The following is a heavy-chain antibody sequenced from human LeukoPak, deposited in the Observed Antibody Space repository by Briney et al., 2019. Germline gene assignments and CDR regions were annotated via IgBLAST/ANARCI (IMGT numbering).Heavy chain of an antibody. CDR3: ARVAGLRYFDWLFTQYYFDY. J-gene: IGHJ4*02. CDR2: INHSGST. V-gene: IGHV4-34*01. CDR1: GGSFNGYY. D-gene: IGHD3-9*01. Sequence: SETLSLTCAVYGGSFNGYYWSWIRQPPGKGLEWIGEINHSGSTNYNPSLKSRVTISVDTSKNQFSLKLSSVTAADTAVYYCARVAGLRYFDWLFTQYYFDYWGQGTLVTVSS.